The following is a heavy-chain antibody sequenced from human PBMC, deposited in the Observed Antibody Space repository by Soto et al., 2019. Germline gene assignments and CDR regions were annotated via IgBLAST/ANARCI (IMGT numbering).Heavy chain of an antibody. V-gene: IGHV4-59*01. CDR3: ARFESRSFLDY. CDR1: GGSISSYY. J-gene: IGHJ4*02. CDR2: IYYSGST. D-gene: IGHD3-3*01. Sequence: PSETLSLTCTASGGSISSYYWSWIRQPPGKGLEWIGYIYYSGSTNYNPSLKSRVTISVDTSKNQFSLKLSSVTAADTAVYYGARFESRSFLDYWGQGTLVTVSS.